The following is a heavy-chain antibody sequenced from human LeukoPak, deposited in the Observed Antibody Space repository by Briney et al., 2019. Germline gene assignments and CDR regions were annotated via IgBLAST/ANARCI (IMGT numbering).Heavy chain of an antibody. Sequence: SVKVSCKASGGTFSSYEISWVRQAPGQGLEWMGGIIPMFGTAKYAQKFQGRVTITTDKSTSTAYMELSSLRSEDTAVYYCASGTTDIVVVPATLRNYYFDYWGQGTPVTVSS. J-gene: IGHJ4*02. CDR3: ASGTTDIVVVPATLRNYYFDY. CDR1: GGTFSSYE. V-gene: IGHV1-69*05. CDR2: IIPMFGTA. D-gene: IGHD2-2*01.